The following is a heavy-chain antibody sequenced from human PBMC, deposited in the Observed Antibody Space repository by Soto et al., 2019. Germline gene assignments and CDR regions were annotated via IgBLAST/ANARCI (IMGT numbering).Heavy chain of an antibody. Sequence: QVQLVQSGAEVKKPGSSVKVSCKASGGTFSSYTISWVRQAPGQGLEWMGRIIPILGIANYAQKFQGRVTITADKSTSTAYTELSSLRSEDTAVYYCASVEKGITAYGMDVWGQGTTVTVSS. J-gene: IGHJ6*02. V-gene: IGHV1-69*02. CDR3: ASVEKGITAYGMDV. CDR2: IIPILGIA. CDR1: GGTFSSYT. D-gene: IGHD3-10*01.